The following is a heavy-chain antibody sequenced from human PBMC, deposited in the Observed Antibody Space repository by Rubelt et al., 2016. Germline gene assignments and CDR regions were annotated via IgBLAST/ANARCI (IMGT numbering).Heavy chain of an antibody. D-gene: IGHD2-2*02. J-gene: IGHJ5*02. V-gene: IGHV4-59*12. CDR3: ARTNCSSTSCYSSNWFDP. Sequence: QVQLQESGPGLVKPSETLSLTCTVSGGSISSYYWSWIRQPPGKGLEWIGYIYYSGSTNYNPSLKSRVTISVDTSKNQFSLKLSSVTGADTAVYYCARTNCSSTSCYSSNWFDPWGQGTLVTVSS. CDR2: IYYSGST. CDR1: GGSISSYY.